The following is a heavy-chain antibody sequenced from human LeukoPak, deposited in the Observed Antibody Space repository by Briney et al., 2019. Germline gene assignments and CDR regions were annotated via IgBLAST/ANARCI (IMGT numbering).Heavy chain of an antibody. Sequence: ASVKVSCKASGYTFTGYYMNWVRQAPGQGLEWMGWINPNSGGTNYAQKFQGRVTMTRDTSISTAYMELSRLRSDDTAVYYCARDWGCSSTSCYIPLYYFDYWGQGTLVTVSS. J-gene: IGHJ4*02. CDR1: GYTFTGYY. V-gene: IGHV1-2*02. CDR3: ARDWGCSSTSCYIPLYYFDY. D-gene: IGHD2-2*02. CDR2: INPNSGGT.